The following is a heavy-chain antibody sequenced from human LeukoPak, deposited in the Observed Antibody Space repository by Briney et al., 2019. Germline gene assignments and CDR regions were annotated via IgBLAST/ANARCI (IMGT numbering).Heavy chain of an antibody. CDR1: GYTFTSYG. CDR3: ARVAQHLYYFDSSDYRYYFDY. D-gene: IGHD3-22*01. Sequence: ASAKVSCKASGYTFTSYGITWVRQAPGQGLEWMGWISAYNGYTNYAQKLQGRVTMTTDTSTTTAYMELRSLRSDDTAVYYCARVAQHLYYFDSSDYRYYFDYWGQGTLVTVSS. J-gene: IGHJ4*02. V-gene: IGHV1-18*01. CDR2: ISAYNGYT.